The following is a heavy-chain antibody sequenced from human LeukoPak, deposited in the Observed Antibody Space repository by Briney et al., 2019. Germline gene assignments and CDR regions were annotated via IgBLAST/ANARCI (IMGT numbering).Heavy chain of an antibody. D-gene: IGHD6-13*01. J-gene: IGHJ3*02. CDR2: IYSSGGT. Sequence: SETLSLTCTVSSGSISSYYWSWIRQPAGKGLEWIGRIYSSGGTDYNPSLKSRVTMSEDTSKNQFSLKLRSVTAADTAVYYCARGIAAASERAFDIWGQGTMVTVSS. V-gene: IGHV4-4*07. CDR1: SGSISSYY. CDR3: ARGIAAASERAFDI.